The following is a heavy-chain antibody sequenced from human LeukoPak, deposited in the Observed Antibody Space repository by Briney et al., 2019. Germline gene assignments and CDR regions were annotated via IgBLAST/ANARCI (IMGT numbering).Heavy chain of an antibody. D-gene: IGHD3-3*01. Sequence: ASVKVSCKASGYTFTSYGISWVRQAPGQGLERMGWISAYNGNTNYAQKFQGRVTMTTDTSTSTAYMELRSLRSDDTAVYYCARAQIVSSITIFGVVTPNYYMDVWGKGTTVTVSS. CDR2: ISAYNGNT. J-gene: IGHJ6*03. CDR1: GYTFTSYG. V-gene: IGHV1-18*01. CDR3: ARAQIVSSITIFGVVTPNYYMDV.